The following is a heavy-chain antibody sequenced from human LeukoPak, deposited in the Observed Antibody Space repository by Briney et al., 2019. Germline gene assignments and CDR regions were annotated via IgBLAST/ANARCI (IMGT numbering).Heavy chain of an antibody. D-gene: IGHD3-10*01. CDR3: ARGYGSGSYGAFDI. J-gene: IGHJ3*02. Sequence: GASVKVSCKASGGTFSSYAISWVRQAPGQGLEWMGGIIPIFGTANYAQKLQGRVTMTTDTSTSTAYMELRSLRSDDTAVYYCARGYGSGSYGAFDIWGQGTMVTVSS. CDR2: IIPIFGTA. CDR1: GGTFSSYA. V-gene: IGHV1-69*05.